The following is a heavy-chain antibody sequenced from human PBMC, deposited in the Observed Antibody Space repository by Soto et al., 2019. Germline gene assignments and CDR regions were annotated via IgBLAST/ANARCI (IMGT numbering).Heavy chain of an antibody. CDR1: GFTFSSYG. D-gene: IGHD2-8*01. J-gene: IGHJ6*02. Sequence: QVQLVESGGGVVQPGRSLRLSCAASGFTFSSYGMHWVRQAPGKGLEWVAVIWYDGSNKYYADSVKGRFTISRDNSKNTLYLQMNSLRAEDTAVYYCVSLKLFGMGDVWGQGTTVTVSS. CDR2: IWYDGSNK. V-gene: IGHV3-33*01. CDR3: VSLKLFGMGDV.